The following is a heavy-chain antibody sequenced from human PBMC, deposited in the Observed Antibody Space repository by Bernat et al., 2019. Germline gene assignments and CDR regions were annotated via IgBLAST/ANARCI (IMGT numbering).Heavy chain of an antibody. CDR2: IYYSGST. Sequence: QVQLQESGPGLVKPSQTLSLTCTVPGGSISSGGYYWSWIRQHPGKGLEWIGYIYYSGSTYYNPSLESRVTISVDTSKNQFSLKQSTVTAADTAVYYCARDGAGRRVKFDCWGQRTLVTVSS. CDR1: GGSISSGGYY. D-gene: IGHD3-10*01. V-gene: IGHV4-31*03. CDR3: ARDGAGRRVKFDC. J-gene: IGHJ4*02.